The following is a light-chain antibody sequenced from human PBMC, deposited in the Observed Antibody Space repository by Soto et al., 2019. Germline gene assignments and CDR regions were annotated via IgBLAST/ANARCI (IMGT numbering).Light chain of an antibody. CDR2: DIN. CDR3: LLSYRGARV. J-gene: IGLJ2*01. Sequence: QAVVTQEPSLSVSPGGTVTLTCGASTGAVTSGHYPFWFQQKPGQAPRTLIYDINNKHSWTPARFSGSLLGGKAALTLSGAQPEYEADYYCLLSYRGARVFGGGTKVTVL. V-gene: IGLV7-46*01. CDR1: TGAVTSGHY.